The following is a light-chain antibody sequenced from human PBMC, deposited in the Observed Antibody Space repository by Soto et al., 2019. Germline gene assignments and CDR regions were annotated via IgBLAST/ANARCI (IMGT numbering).Light chain of an antibody. CDR2: DAS. CDR3: QQLTTYPFT. CDR1: QGISSA. V-gene: IGKV1-13*02. J-gene: IGKJ5*01. Sequence: AIQLTQSPSSLSASVGDRVSITCRASQGISSALAWYQHKPGKAPKILIYDASSLQSGVPSRFSGSESGTECTLTISSLQPEDFATYYCQQLTTYPFTFGQGTRLEIK.